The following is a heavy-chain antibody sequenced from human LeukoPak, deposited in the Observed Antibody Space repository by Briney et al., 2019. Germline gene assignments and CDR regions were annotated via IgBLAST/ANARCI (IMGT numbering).Heavy chain of an antibody. Sequence: GGSLRLSCGASGFTFHDYAIHWVRQAPGKGLEWVSAINWNSDNRGYADSVKGRFTISRDNAKNSVYLEMNNLRPEDTALYYCARSYLVRITVIAAPFDYWGQGTLVTVSS. CDR1: GFTFHDYA. J-gene: IGHJ4*02. CDR2: INWNSDNR. D-gene: IGHD3-16*02. CDR3: ARSYLVRITVIAAPFDY. V-gene: IGHV3-9*01.